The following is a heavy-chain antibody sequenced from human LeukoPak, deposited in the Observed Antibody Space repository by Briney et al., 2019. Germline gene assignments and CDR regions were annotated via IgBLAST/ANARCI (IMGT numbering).Heavy chain of an antibody. J-gene: IGHJ4*02. D-gene: IGHD6-19*01. V-gene: IGHV4-59*10. CDR1: GGSFSGYY. Sequence: SETLSLTCAVYGGSFSGYYWSWIRQPAGKGLEWIGRIYTSGSTNYNPSLKSRVTISVDKSKNQFSLKLSSVTAADTAVYYCARIYSSGWWEGYYFDYWGQGTLVTVSS. CDR3: ARIYSSGWWEGYYFDY. CDR2: IYTSGST.